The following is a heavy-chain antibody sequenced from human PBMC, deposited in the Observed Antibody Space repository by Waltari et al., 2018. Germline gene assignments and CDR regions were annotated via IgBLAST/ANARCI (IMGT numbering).Heavy chain of an antibody. CDR3: VRGRRFDV. J-gene: IGHJ5*02. CDR2: ISWDGGST. V-gene: IGHV3-20*04. Sequence: EVQLVESGGGLVKPGGSLRLSCAASGFTFDDYAMSWVRQAPGKGLEWISRISWDGGSTYYADSVKGRFTISRDKAKSTLYLQMDRLRAEDTALYYCVRGRRFDVWGPGVLVTVSS. CDR1: GFTFDDYA.